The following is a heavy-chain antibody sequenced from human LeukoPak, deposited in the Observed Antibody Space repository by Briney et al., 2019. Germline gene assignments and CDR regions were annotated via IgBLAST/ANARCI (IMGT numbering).Heavy chain of an antibody. Sequence: PSETLSLTCIVSGGSISGYYWSWIRQPPGRGLEWIGNIYYSGSTNYNPSLKSRATILLDTSKNQFSLRLSSVTAADTAVYYCARGRGTTQAFDIWGQGTILTVSS. V-gene: IGHV4-59*01. J-gene: IGHJ3*02. CDR2: IYYSGST. CDR1: GGSISGYY. CDR3: ARGRGTTQAFDI. D-gene: IGHD1-7*01.